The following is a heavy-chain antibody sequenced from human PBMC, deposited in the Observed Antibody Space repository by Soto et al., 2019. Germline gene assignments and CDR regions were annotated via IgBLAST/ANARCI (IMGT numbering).Heavy chain of an antibody. Sequence: SETLSLTCAVYGGSFSGYYWSWIRQPPGKGLEWIGEINHSGSTNYNPSLKSRVTISVDTSKNQFSLKLSSVTAADTAVYYCARFGFGEAYWGQGTLVTVSS. CDR2: INHSGST. J-gene: IGHJ4*02. D-gene: IGHD3-10*01. CDR3: ARFGFGEAY. V-gene: IGHV4-34*01. CDR1: GGSFSGYY.